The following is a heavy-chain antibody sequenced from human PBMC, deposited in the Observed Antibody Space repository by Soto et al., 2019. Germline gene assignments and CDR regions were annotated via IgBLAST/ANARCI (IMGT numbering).Heavy chain of an antibody. V-gene: IGHV2-5*02. CDR3: AHRPYGDYDWVVFDY. D-gene: IGHD4-17*01. CDR1: GFSLSTSEVG. Sequence: SGPTLVNPTQTLTLTCTFSGFSLSTSEVGVGWIRQPPGKALEWLALIYWDDNKRYSPSLKSRLTITKDTSKNQVVLTMTNMDPVDTATYYCAHRPYGDYDWVVFDYWGQGTLVTVSS. J-gene: IGHJ4*02. CDR2: IYWDDNK.